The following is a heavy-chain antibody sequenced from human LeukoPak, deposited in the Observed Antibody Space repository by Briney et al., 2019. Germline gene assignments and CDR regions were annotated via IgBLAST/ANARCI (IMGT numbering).Heavy chain of an antibody. CDR1: GYTFTSYD. Sequence: RASVKVSCKASGYTFTSYDINWVRQATGQGLEWMGWMNPNSGNTGYAQKFQGRVTMTRNTSISTAYMELSSLRSEDTAVYYCAREGPIREKQWLEIGEVSNYGMDVWGQGTTVTVSS. CDR2: MNPNSGNT. D-gene: IGHD6-19*01. J-gene: IGHJ6*02. CDR3: AREGPIREKQWLEIGEVSNYGMDV. V-gene: IGHV1-8*02.